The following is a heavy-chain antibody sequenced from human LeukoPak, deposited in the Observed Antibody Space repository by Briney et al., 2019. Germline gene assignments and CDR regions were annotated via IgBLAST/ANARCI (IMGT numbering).Heavy chain of an antibody. CDR3: VRGGVTGSGTYYVLN. Sequence: GGSLRLSCAASGFTFSSHWMHWVRQVPGKGLVWVSRINNDGSTTRYADSVKGRFTISRDNAKNTVYLQMNSLRAEDTAVYYCVRGGVTGSGTYYVLNWGQGTLITVSS. CDR2: INNDGSTT. CDR1: GFTFSSHW. D-gene: IGHD3-10*01. J-gene: IGHJ4*02. V-gene: IGHV3-74*01.